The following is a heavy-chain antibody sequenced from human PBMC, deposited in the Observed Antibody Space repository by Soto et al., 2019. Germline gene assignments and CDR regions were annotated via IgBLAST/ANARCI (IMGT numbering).Heavy chain of an antibody. V-gene: IGHV1-3*01. J-gene: IGHJ6*02. CDR2: INAGNGNT. D-gene: IGHD1-26*01. CDR3: ARDWYSGRPAPMDV. CDR1: GYTFTSYA. Sequence: ASVKVSCKASGYTFTSYAMHWVRQAPGQRLEWMGWINAGNGNTKYSQKFQGGVTITRDTSASTAYMELSSLRSEDTAVYYCARDWYSGRPAPMDVWGQGTTVTVSS.